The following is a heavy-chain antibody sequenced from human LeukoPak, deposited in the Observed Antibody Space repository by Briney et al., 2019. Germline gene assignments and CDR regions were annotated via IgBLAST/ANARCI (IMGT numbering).Heavy chain of an antibody. CDR1: GLTFSSYP. V-gene: IGHV3-30*14. Sequence: GRSLRLSCAASGLTFSSYPMHWVRQAPGKGLEWVAVISYDGSEKHYADPVKGRFTISRDNSKNTLYLQMSSLRAEDTAVYYCVKDRCSSTSCYDGETSYFDYWGQGTLVTVSS. CDR2: ISYDGSEK. J-gene: IGHJ4*02. D-gene: IGHD2-2*01. CDR3: VKDRCSSTSCYDGETSYFDY.